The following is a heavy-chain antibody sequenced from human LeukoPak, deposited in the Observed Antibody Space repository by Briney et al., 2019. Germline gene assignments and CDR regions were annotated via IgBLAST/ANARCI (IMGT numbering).Heavy chain of an antibody. V-gene: IGHV3-21*01. CDR2: ISSSSSYI. CDR1: GFTFSSYS. Sequence: GGPLRLSCAASGFTFSSYSMNWVRQAPGKGLEWVSSISSSSSYIYYADSVKGRFTISRDNAKNSLYLQMNSLRAEDTAVYYCARLSGSYFGLDYWGQGTLVTVSS. J-gene: IGHJ4*02. CDR3: ARLSGSYFGLDY. D-gene: IGHD1-26*01.